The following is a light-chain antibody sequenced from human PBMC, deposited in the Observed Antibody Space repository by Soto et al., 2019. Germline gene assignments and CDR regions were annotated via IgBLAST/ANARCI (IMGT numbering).Light chain of an antibody. V-gene: IGLV2-8*01. CDR2: GVT. J-gene: IGLJ1*01. Sequence: QSALTQPPSASGSPGQSVTFSCTGTSSDVGRYNYVSWYQQHPGKAPKLLIYGVTQRPSGVPDRFSGSKSGNTASLTVSGPQDEDEGYYCSSYAGSNIYVFGTGTKVTVL. CDR3: SSYAGSNIYV. CDR1: SSDVGRYNY.